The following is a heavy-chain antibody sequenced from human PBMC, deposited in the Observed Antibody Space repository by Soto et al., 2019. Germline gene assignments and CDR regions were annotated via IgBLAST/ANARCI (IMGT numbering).Heavy chain of an antibody. D-gene: IGHD5-12*01. V-gene: IGHV4-31*03. CDR1: GGSISSGGYY. Sequence: SETLSLTCTVSGGSISSGGYYWSWIRQHPGKGLEWIGYIYYSGSTYYNPSLKSRVTISVDTSKNQFSLKLSSVTAADTAVYYCARDSGYDGDGYYYYYYPMDVWGKGTTVT. CDR3: ARDSGYDGDGYYYYYYPMDV. CDR2: IYYSGST. J-gene: IGHJ6*03.